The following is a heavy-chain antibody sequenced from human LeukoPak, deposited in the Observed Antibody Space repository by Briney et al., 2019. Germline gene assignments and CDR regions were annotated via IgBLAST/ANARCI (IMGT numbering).Heavy chain of an antibody. V-gene: IGHV4-34*01. D-gene: IGHD3-3*01. CDR2: INHSGST. Sequence: SETLSLTCAVYGGSFSGYYWSWIRQPPGKGLEWIGEINHSGSTSYNPSLKSRVTISVDTSKNQFSLKLSSVTAADTAVYYCARLGEGGYDFWSGYPPPFGYWGQGTLVTVSS. CDR1: GGSFSGYY. J-gene: IGHJ4*02. CDR3: ARLGEGGYDFWSGYPPPFGY.